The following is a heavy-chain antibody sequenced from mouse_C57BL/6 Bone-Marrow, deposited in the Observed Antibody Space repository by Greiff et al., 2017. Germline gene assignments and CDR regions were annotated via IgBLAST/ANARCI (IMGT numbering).Heavy chain of an antibody. CDR2: IYPSSGNT. Sequence: QVQLQQSGAELARPGASVKLSCKASGYTFTSYGIRWVKQRTGQGLEWIGEIYPSSGNTSSNEKFKGKATLTADKSSSIAYMEIRSLTSEDAAVYFGARPCNDYWCFDVWGTGTTVTVSA. J-gene: IGHJ1*03. CDR1: GYTFTSYG. V-gene: IGHV1-81*01. CDR3: ARPCNDYWCFDV.